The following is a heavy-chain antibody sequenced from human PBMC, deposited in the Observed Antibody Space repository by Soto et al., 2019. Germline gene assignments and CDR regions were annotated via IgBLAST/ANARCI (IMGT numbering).Heavy chain of an antibody. CDR2: IYYSGST. D-gene: IGHD6-19*01. Sequence: SETLSLTCTVSGGSISSYYWSWIRQPPGKGLEWIGYIYYSGSTNYNPSLKSRVTISVDTSKNQFSLKLSSVTAADTAVYYCARRGDVSSGTLNAFDIWGQGTMVTVSS. CDR3: ARRGDVSSGTLNAFDI. J-gene: IGHJ3*02. V-gene: IGHV4-59*08. CDR1: GGSISSYY.